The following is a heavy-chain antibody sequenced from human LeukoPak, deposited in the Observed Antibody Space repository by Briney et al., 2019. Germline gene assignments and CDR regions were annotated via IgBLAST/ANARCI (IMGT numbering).Heavy chain of an antibody. J-gene: IGHJ4*02. Sequence: GGSLRLSCAASGFTVSSNYMSWVRQAPGKGLEWVSVIYSGGSTYYADSVKGRFTISRDNSKNTLYLQMNSLRAEDTAVYYCAKDRDSSGYYTHDYWGQGTLVTVSS. CDR1: GFTVSSNY. V-gene: IGHV3-66*01. CDR2: IYSGGST. CDR3: AKDRDSSGYYTHDY. D-gene: IGHD3-22*01.